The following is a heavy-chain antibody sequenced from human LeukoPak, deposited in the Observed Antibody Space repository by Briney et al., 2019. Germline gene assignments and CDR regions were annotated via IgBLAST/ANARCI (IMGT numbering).Heavy chain of an antibody. Sequence: GGSLRLSCAASGFTFSSYGMSWVRQAPGKGLEWVSAISGSGGSTYYADSVKGRFTISRDNSKNTLYLQMNSLRAEDTAVYYCAKSLGYCSSTSCYGNDYWGQGTLVTVSS. J-gene: IGHJ4*02. D-gene: IGHD2-2*01. CDR2: ISGSGGST. CDR3: AKSLGYCSSTSCYGNDY. V-gene: IGHV3-23*01. CDR1: GFTFSSYG.